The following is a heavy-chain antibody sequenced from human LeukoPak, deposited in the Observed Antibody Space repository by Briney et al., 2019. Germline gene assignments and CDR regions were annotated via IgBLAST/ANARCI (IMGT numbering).Heavy chain of an antibody. CDR2: IYYSGST. J-gene: IGHJ4*02. Sequence: SETLSLTCTVSGGSISSYYWSWIRQPPGKGLEWIGYIYYSGSTNYNPSLKSRVTISVDTSKNQFSLKLSSVTAADTAVYYCARAAVAAAGIVLDYWGQGTLVTVYS. V-gene: IGHV4-59*01. D-gene: IGHD6-13*01. CDR1: GGSISSYY. CDR3: ARAAVAAAGIVLDY.